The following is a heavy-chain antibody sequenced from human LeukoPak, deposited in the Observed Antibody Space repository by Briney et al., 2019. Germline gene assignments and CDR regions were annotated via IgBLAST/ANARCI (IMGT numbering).Heavy chain of an antibody. CDR2: IYYSGST. Sequence: PSETLSLTCTVSGGSISSYYWSWIRQPPGKGLGWIGYIYYSGSTYYNPSLKSRVTISVDTSKNQFSLKLSSVTAADTAVYYCARDQPYYYDSSGYSDYWGQGTLVTVSS. V-gene: IGHV4-59*12. D-gene: IGHD3-22*01. CDR1: GGSISSYY. CDR3: ARDQPYYYDSSGYSDY. J-gene: IGHJ4*02.